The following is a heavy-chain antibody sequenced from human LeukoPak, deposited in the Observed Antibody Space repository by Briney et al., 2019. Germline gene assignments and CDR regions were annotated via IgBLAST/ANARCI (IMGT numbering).Heavy chain of an antibody. D-gene: IGHD3-3*01. V-gene: IGHV3-30*15. CDR3: ARGVDLDY. Sequence: GRSLRLSCAASGFTFSTYAMQWVRQAPGKGIEWVTVTSSDGSTKYYADSVKGRFTISRDNSKNTLYLQMSSLRAEDTAVYNCARGVDLDYWGQGTLVTVSS. CDR1: GFTFSTYA. CDR2: TSSDGSTK. J-gene: IGHJ4*02.